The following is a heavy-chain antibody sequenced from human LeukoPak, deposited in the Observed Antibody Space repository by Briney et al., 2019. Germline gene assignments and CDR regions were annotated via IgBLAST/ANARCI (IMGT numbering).Heavy chain of an antibody. D-gene: IGHD3-16*01. V-gene: IGHV3-21*01. J-gene: IGHJ4*02. Sequence: GSLRLSCAASGFTFSSYSMNWVRQAPGKGLEWVSSISSSSSYIYYADSVKGRFTISRDNAKNSLYLQMNSLRAEDTAVYYCARGSYDSLTKDYWGQGTLVTVSS. CDR2: ISSSSSYI. CDR1: GFTFSSYS. CDR3: ARGSYDSLTKDY.